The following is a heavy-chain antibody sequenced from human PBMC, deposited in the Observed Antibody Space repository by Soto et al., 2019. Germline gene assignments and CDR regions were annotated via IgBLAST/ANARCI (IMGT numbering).Heavy chain of an antibody. J-gene: IGHJ4*02. CDR1: GFTFSSYA. Sequence: GESLKISCAASGFTFSSYAMSWVRQAPGKGLEWVSAISGSGGSTYYADSVKGRFTISRDNSKNTLYLQMNSLRAEDTAVYYCAKGYRGSTYSPFDYWGQGTLVTVSS. CDR3: AKGYRGSTYSPFDY. V-gene: IGHV3-23*01. CDR2: ISGSGGST. D-gene: IGHD3-10*01.